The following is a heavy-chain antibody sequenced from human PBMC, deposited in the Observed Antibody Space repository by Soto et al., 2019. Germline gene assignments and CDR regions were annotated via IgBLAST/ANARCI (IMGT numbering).Heavy chain of an antibody. J-gene: IGHJ4*02. D-gene: IGHD4-4*01. CDR3: ASAVTTREYYFDY. V-gene: IGHV4-30-4*01. CDR2: IYYSGST. CDR1: GGSISSGDYY. Sequence: SETLSLTCTVSGGSISSGDYYWSWIRQPPGKGLEWIGYIYYSGSTYYNPSLKSRVTISVDTSKNQFSLKLSSVTAADTAVYYCASAVTTREYYFDYWGQGTLVTVSS.